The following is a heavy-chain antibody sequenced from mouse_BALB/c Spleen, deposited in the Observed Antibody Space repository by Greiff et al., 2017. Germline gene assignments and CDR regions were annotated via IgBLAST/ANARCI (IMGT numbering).Heavy chain of an antibody. CDR2: IDPENGDT. CDR1: GFNIKDYY. Sequence: VQLQQSGAELVRSGASVKLSCTASGFNIKDYYMHWVKQRPEQGLEWIGWIDPENGDTEYAPKFQGKATMTADTSSNTAYLQLSSPTSEDSAVYYCARDYGYYYFDYWGQGTTLTVSS. J-gene: IGHJ2*01. CDR3: ARDYGYYYFDY. V-gene: IGHV14-4*02. D-gene: IGHD1-2*01.